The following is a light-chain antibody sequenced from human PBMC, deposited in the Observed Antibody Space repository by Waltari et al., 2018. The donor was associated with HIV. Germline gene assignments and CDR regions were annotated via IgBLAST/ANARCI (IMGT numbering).Light chain of an antibody. CDR3: CSYAGSSTLV. J-gene: IGLJ3*02. V-gene: IGLV2-23*02. Sequence: QSALTQPASVSGSPGQSITISCTGTIRDVGNYNLVSWYQQHPGNAPKVLIYEVRQRPSGVSDRFSGSKSGNTASLTISGLQAEDEAHYYCCSYAGSSTLVFGGGTKLTVL. CDR1: IRDVGNYNL. CDR2: EVR.